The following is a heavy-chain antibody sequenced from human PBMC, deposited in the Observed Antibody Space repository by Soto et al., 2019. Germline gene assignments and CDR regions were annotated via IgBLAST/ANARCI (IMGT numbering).Heavy chain of an antibody. J-gene: IGHJ6*02. CDR3: ARDQGYYDFWSGFGNYYYGMDV. V-gene: IGHV3-7*02. CDR1: GFTFSSYW. D-gene: IGHD3-3*01. Sequence: EVQLVESGGGLVQPGGSLRLXCAASGFTFSSYWMSWVRQAPGKGXXWXXXIKQDGSEKNYVDSVKGRFTISRXXXXXXXXXXXXXXXXXXXXXXXXARDQGYYDFWSGFGNYYYGMDVWGQGTTVTVXS. CDR2: IKQDGSEK.